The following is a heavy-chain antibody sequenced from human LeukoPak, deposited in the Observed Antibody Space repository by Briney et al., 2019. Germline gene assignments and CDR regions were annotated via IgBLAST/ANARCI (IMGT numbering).Heavy chain of an antibody. CDR3: AREGELELPWDY. V-gene: IGHV4-39*02. CDR2: IYYSGST. CDR1: GGSISSSSYY. Sequence: PSETLSLTCTVSGGSISSSSYYWGWIRQPPGKGLEWIGTIYYSGSTYYNPSLKSRVTISVDTSKNQFSLKLSSVTASDTAVYYCAREGELELPWDYWGQGTLVTVSS. J-gene: IGHJ4*02. D-gene: IGHD1-7*01.